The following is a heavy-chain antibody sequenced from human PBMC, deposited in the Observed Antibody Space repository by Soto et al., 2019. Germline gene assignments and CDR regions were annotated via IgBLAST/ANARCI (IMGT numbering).Heavy chain of an antibody. Sequence: QLQLQESGPGLVKPSATLSLTCTFSGGSVSSSNYYWGWIRQSPGKGLEWIGSIYYSGSTYYNPSLESRVTISVDKYKNQFSLKVISVTAADTAVYYCARLEGLATISYYFDYWGKGTLVTVSS. CDR1: GGSVSSSNYY. V-gene: IGHV4-39*01. D-gene: IGHD3-9*01. CDR2: IYYSGST. CDR3: ARLEGLATISYYFDY. J-gene: IGHJ4*02.